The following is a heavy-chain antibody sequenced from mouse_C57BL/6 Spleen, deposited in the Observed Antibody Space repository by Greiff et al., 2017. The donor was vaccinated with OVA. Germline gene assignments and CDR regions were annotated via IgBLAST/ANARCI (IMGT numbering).Heavy chain of an antibody. V-gene: IGHV1-20*01. J-gene: IGHJ1*03. D-gene: IGHD1-1*01. CDR3: ARPYGSSWYFDV. Sequence: EVQRVESGPELVKPGDSVKISCKASGYSFTGYFMNWVMQSHGKSLEWIGRINPYNGDTFYNQKFKGKATLTVDKSSSTAHMELRSLTSEDSAVYYCARPYGSSWYFDVWGTGTTVTVSS. CDR1: GYSFTGYF. CDR2: INPYNGDT.